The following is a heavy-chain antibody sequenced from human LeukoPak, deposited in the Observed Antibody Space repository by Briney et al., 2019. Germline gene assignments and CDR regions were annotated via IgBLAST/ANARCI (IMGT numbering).Heavy chain of an antibody. J-gene: IGHJ5*02. D-gene: IGHD3-10*01. CDR1: GYSISSGYY. CDR2: MYHSGST. V-gene: IGHV4-38-2*02. Sequence: SETLSLTCTVSGYSISSGYYWGWIRQPPGKGLEWIGSMYHSGSTYYNPSLKSRVTISVETSKSQFSLKLNSVTAADTAVYYCARHDTTSGTYYRRRTWFDPWGQGTLVTVSS. CDR3: ARHDTTSGTYYRRRTWFDP.